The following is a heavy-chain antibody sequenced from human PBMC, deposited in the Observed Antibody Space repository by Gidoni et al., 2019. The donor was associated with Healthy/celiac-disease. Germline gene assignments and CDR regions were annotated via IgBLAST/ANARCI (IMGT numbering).Heavy chain of an antibody. D-gene: IGHD1-26*01. CDR1: GYTLPQLS. CDR3: ATIGAKVGATTGDDY. V-gene: IGHV1-24*01. Sequence: QVQLVQSGSEVKKPGASVKVFCKVSGYTLPQLSMHWVRQAPGKGREWMGGFDPEDGETNYAQKVKGRVTMTEDTSTDKAYMEMSSLRYEDTAVYYCATIGAKVGATTGDDYWGQGTLVTVSA. J-gene: IGHJ4*02. CDR2: FDPEDGET.